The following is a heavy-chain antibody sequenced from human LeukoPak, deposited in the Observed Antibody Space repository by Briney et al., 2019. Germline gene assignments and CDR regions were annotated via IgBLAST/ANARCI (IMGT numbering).Heavy chain of an antibody. CDR3: ARETHDYGFVY. CDR2: IYSGGST. Sequence: GGSLRLSCAASGFTVSSNYMSWVRQAPGKGLEWVSVIYSGGSTYYADSVKGRFTISRGNSKNTLYLQMKSLRAEDTAVYYCARETHDYGFVYWGQGTLVTVSS. J-gene: IGHJ4*02. V-gene: IGHV3-66*01. CDR1: GFTVSSNY. D-gene: IGHD4-17*01.